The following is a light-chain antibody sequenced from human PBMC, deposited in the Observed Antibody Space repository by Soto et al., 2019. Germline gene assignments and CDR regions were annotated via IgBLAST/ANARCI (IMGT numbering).Light chain of an antibody. V-gene: IGKV3-11*01. Sequence: EIVLTQSPATLSLSPGERATLSCRASQRIGTYLAWYQQKPGQAPRLLIYDASNRATGIPPRFSGSGSGTDFTLPISSLEPEDFAVYFCQHRSNSPPTWTFGQGTKVEIK. CDR2: DAS. CDR1: QRIGTY. J-gene: IGKJ1*01. CDR3: QHRSNSPPTWT.